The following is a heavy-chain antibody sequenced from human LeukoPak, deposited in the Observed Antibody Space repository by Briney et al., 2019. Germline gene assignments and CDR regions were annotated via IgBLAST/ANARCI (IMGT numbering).Heavy chain of an antibody. CDR3: ARSGYYDSSGYSPTDYYYYYMDV. V-gene: IGHV4-38-2*02. CDR1: GYSISSGYY. D-gene: IGHD3-22*01. Sequence: SETLSLTCTVSGYSISSGYYWGWIRQPPGKGLEWIGSIYHSGSTYYNSSLKSRVTISVDTSKNQFSLKLSSVTAADTAVYYCARSGYYDSSGYSPTDYYYYYMDVWGKGTTVTISS. J-gene: IGHJ6*03. CDR2: IYHSGST.